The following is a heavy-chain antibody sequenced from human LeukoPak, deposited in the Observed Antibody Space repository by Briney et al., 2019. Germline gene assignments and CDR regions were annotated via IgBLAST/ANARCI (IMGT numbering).Heavy chain of an antibody. CDR3: ARAQLRYFDWLPYYYYGMDV. V-gene: IGHV1-69*04. Sequence: GSSVKVSCKASGGTFSSYAISWVRQAPGRGLEWMGRIIPILGIANYAQKFQGRVTITADKSTSTAYMELSSLRSEDTAMYYCARAQLRYFDWLPYYYYGMDVWGQGTTVTVSS. J-gene: IGHJ6*02. CDR1: GGTFSSYA. CDR2: IIPILGIA. D-gene: IGHD3-9*01.